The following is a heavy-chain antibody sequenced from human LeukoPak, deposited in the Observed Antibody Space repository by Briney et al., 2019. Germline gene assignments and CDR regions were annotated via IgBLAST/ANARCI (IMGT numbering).Heavy chain of an antibody. CDR1: GFTFSSYE. J-gene: IGHJ6*04. V-gene: IGHV3-20*04. D-gene: IGHD3-16*01. CDR2: INWNGGST. Sequence: GGSLRLSCAASGFTFSSYEMNWVRQAPGKGLEWVSGINWNGGSTGYADSVKGRFTISRDNAKNSLYLQMNSLRAEDTALYYCARDTYAFGGVIGMDVWGKGTTVTVSS. CDR3: ARDTYAFGGVIGMDV.